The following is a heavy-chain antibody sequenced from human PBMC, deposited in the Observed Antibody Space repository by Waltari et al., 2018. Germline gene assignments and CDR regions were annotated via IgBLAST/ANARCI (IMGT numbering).Heavy chain of an antibody. CDR3: AREGAAAGIPLARYYYFDY. CDR2: MNPNSGNT. J-gene: IGHJ4*02. CDR1: GYTFTSYD. V-gene: IGHV1-8*01. D-gene: IGHD6-13*01. Sequence: QVQLVQSGAEVKKPGASVKVSCKASGYTFTSYDINWVRQATGQGLEWMGWMNPNSGNTGYAQKFQGRVTMTRNTSISTAYMELSSLRSEDTAVYYCAREGAAAGIPLARYYYFDYWGQGTLVTVSS.